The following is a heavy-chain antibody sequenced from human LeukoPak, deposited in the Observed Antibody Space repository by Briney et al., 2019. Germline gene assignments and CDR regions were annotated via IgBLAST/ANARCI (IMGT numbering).Heavy chain of an antibody. CDR2: INHTGST. CDR3: ARHLPSPELQFYFDY. J-gene: IGHJ4*02. CDR1: GGSFSGYY. Sequence: TSETLSLTCAVYGGSFSGYYWSWIRQPPGKGLEWIGDINHTGSTNYNPSLKSRVTISVDTSKNQFSLKLSSVTAADTSMYYCARHLPSPELQFYFDYWGQGTLVTVSS. V-gene: IGHV4-34*01. D-gene: IGHD5-24*01.